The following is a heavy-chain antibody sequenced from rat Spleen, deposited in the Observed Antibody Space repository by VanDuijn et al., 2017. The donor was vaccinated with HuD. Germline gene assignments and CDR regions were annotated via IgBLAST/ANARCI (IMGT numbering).Heavy chain of an antibody. J-gene: IGHJ1*01. CDR3: AREDWHFDF. CDR1: GFSLSNYD. CDR2: MWGGGST. Sequence: QVQLKESGPGLVQPSQTLSLTCTVSGFSLSNYDISWVRQVPGKGLEWIGVMWGGGSTAYNSALKSRLSISRDTSKSQVFLKMNSLQTEDTAIYYCAREDWHFDFWGPGTMVTVSS. V-gene: IGHV2-4*01.